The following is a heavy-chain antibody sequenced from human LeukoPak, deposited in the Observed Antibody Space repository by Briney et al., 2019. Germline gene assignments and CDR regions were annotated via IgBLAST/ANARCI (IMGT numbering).Heavy chain of an antibody. CDR2: IGGSGGST. Sequence: GGSLRLSCAASGFTFSSYAMSWVRQAPGKGLEWVSAIGGSGGSTYYADSVKGRFTISRDNSKNTLYLQMNSLRAEDTAVYYCAKRGGSGWYFDYWGQGTLVTVSS. CDR3: AKRGGSGWYFDY. D-gene: IGHD6-19*01. V-gene: IGHV3-23*01. J-gene: IGHJ4*02. CDR1: GFTFSSYA.